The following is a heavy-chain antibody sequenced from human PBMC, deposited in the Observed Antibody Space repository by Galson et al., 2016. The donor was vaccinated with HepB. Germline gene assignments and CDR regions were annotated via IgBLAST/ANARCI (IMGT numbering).Heavy chain of an antibody. D-gene: IGHD4/OR15-4a*01. CDR2: INPSGGTT. CDR1: GYPFSTYY. V-gene: IGHV1-46*01. Sequence: SVKVSCKASGYPFSTYYMHWVRQAPGQGLEWMGIINPSGGTTSSAQKFQGRVTMTRDTSTNTVYMELSSLRSEDTAVYYCARVPKVSPGANLDYWGQGTLVTVSS. CDR3: ARVPKVSPGANLDY. J-gene: IGHJ4*02.